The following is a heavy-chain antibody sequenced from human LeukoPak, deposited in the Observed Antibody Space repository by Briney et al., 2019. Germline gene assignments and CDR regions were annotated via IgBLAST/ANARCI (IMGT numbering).Heavy chain of an antibody. V-gene: IGHV4-59*01. J-gene: IGHJ4*02. Sequence: SETLSLTCTVSGCSISLYYWSWIRQPPGKGLEWIGYFYDTRSPKYNPSLERRVTISVDMSRNQFSLNLTSVTAADTAVYYCARGRGSLTYWGQGTLATVSS. CDR2: FYDTRSP. CDR3: ARGRGSLTY. CDR1: GCSISLYY. D-gene: IGHD3-10*01.